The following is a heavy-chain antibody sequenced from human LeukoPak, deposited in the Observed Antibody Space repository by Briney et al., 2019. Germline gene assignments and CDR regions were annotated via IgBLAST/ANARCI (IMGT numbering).Heavy chain of an antibody. CDR3: ARDKLGATYFDY. J-gene: IGHJ4*02. CDR1: GGSNSSYY. Sequence: PSETLSLTCTVSGGSNSSYYWSWIRQPPGKGLEWIGYIYYSGSTNYNPSLKSRVTISVDTSKNRFSLKLSSVTAADTAVYYCARDKLGATYFDYWGQGTLVTVSS. V-gene: IGHV4-59*01. CDR2: IYYSGST. D-gene: IGHD1-26*01.